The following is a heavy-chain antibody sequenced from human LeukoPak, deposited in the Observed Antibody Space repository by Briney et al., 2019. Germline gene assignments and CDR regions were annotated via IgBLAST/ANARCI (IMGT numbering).Heavy chain of an antibody. V-gene: IGHV1-8*01. J-gene: IGHJ4*02. D-gene: IGHD3-10*01. Sequence: ASVKVSCKASGYTFTSYDINWVRQATGQGLEWMGWMNPNSGNTGYAQKFQGRVTMTRNTSISTAYMELSSLRSEGTAVYYCARVLGELWFGELSPSDYWGQGTLVTVSS. CDR3: ARVLGELWFGELSPSDY. CDR1: GYTFTSYD. CDR2: MNPNSGNT.